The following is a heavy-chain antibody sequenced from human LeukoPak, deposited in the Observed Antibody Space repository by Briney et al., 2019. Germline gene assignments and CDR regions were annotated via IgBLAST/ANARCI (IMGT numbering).Heavy chain of an antibody. CDR3: ARDRCSSTSCFFDY. CDR1: GFTFSSYW. J-gene: IGHJ4*02. Sequence: GGSLRLSCAASGFTFSSYWMGWVRQAPGKGLGWVANIKQDGNEKYYVDSVKGRFTISRDNAKNSLYLQMNSLRAEDTAVYYCARDRCSSTSCFFDYWGQGTLVTVSS. V-gene: IGHV3-7*01. D-gene: IGHD2-2*01. CDR2: IKQDGNEK.